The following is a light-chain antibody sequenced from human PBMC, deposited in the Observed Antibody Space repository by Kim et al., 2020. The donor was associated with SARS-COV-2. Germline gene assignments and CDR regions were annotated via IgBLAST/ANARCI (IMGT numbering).Light chain of an antibody. V-gene: IGLV2-8*01. CDR3: SSYAGSNNWV. CDR1: SSDVGGYNY. CDR2: EVS. Sequence: GQSVTIVCTGTSSDVGGYNYVTWYQQHPGKAPKLMIYEVSKRPSGVPDRFSGSKSGNTASLTVSGLQAEDEADYYCSSYAGSNNWVFGGGTQLTVL. J-gene: IGLJ3*02.